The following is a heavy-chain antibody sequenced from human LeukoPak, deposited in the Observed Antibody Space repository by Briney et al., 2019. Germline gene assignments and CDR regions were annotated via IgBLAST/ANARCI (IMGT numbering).Heavy chain of an antibody. CDR2: ISYDGSNK. V-gene: IGHV3-30*04. CDR1: GFIFSSYA. Sequence: GGSLRLSCAASGFIFSSYAMHWVRQAPGKGLEWVAVISYDGSNKYYADSVKGRFTISRDNSKNTLYLQMNSLRAEDTAVYYCAREYYYDSSGYYFDWFDPWGQGTLVTVSS. D-gene: IGHD3-22*01. CDR3: AREYYYDSSGYYFDWFDP. J-gene: IGHJ5*02.